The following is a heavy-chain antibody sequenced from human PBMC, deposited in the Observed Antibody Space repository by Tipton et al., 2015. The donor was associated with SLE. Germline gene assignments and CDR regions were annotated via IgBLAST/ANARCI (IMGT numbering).Heavy chain of an antibody. D-gene: IGHD5-24*01. CDR3: AREGYNYRALDI. V-gene: IGHV3-74*01. CDR2: INSDGSST. CDR1: GFTFSSYW. Sequence: SLRFSCAASGFTFSSYWMHWVRQAPGKGLVWVSRINSDGSSTSYADSVKGRFTISRDNAKNTLYLQMNSLRAEDTAVYYCAREGYNYRALDIWGQGTMVTVSS. J-gene: IGHJ3*02.